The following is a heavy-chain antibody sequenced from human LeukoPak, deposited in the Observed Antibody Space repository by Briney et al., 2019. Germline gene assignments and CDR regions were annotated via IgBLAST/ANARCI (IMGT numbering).Heavy chain of an antibody. V-gene: IGHV1-8*03. D-gene: IGHD2-8*01. CDR2: MNPNSGNT. CDR3: ARGRSYVADY. CDR1: GYTFSSYD. Sequence: ASVKVSCKASGYTFSSYDINWVRQVPGQGLGWMGWMNPNSGNTGHAQRFQDRITITRNTSISTAYMELSSLRSEDTAVYYCARGRSYVADYWGQGTLVTVSS. J-gene: IGHJ4*02.